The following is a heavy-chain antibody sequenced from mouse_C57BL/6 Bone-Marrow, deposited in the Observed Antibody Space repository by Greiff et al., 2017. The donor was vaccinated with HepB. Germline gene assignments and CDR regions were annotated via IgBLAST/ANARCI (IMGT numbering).Heavy chain of an antibody. J-gene: IGHJ3*01. V-gene: IGHV2-2*01. CDR3: LYYDYDELAY. CDR1: GFSLTSYG. D-gene: IGHD2-4*01. CDR2: IWSGGST. Sequence: QVQLKQSGPGLVQPSQSLSITCTVSGFSLTSYGVHWVRQSPGKGLEWLGVIWSGGSTDYNAAFISRLSISKDNSKSQVFLKMNSLQADDTAIYYSLYYDYDELAYWGQGTLVTVSA.